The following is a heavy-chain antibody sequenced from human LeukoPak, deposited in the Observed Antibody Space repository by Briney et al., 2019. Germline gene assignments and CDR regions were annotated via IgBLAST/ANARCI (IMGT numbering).Heavy chain of an antibody. J-gene: IGHJ6*03. D-gene: IGHD3-10*01. Sequence: SETLSLTCTLSGGSISTYYRSWVRQPPGKGLEWIGYIYYTGSTDYNPSLKSRVTISVDKSKNQFSLKLSSVTAADTAVYYCARVFSYYGSGSYYEYYYYYYMDVWGKGTTVTVSS. CDR3: ARVFSYYGSGSYYEYYYYYYMDV. V-gene: IGHV4-59*12. CDR1: GGSISTYY. CDR2: IYYTGST.